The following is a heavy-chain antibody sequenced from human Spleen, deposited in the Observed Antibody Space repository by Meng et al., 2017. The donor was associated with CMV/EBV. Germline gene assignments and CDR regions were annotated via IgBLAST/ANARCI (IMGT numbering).Heavy chain of an antibody. V-gene: IGHV1-2*02. CDR3: ARVKRYCTGGSCSSTGYYGMDV. CDR1: GYTFTSYG. Sequence: ASVKVSCKASGYTFTSYGITWVRQAPGQGLEWMGWINPNSGGTTYAQKFQGRVTMTGDTSITTAYMELSRLRSDDMAVYYCARVKRYCTGGSCSSTGYYGMDVWGQGTTVTVSS. J-gene: IGHJ6*02. D-gene: IGHD2-15*01. CDR2: INPNSGGT.